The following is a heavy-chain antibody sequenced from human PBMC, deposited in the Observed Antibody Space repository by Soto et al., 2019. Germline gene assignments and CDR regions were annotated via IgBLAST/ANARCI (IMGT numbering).Heavy chain of an antibody. Sequence: QVQLVQSGAEVKEPGASMKVSCKASGYTFTDHYINWVRQAPGHAHEYMGWIHPNSGETKYVERFQGRVTMTRDTYISTAYLELRRLTSDDTDVYYCERALSRQSWKWFDPWGQGTRVTVSS. D-gene: IGHD1-1*01. CDR2: IHPNSGET. J-gene: IGHJ5*02. CDR3: ERALSRQSWKWFDP. CDR1: GYTFTDHY. V-gene: IGHV1-2*02.